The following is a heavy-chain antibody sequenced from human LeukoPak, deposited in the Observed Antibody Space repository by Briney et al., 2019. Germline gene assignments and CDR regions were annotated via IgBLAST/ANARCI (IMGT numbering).Heavy chain of an antibody. D-gene: IGHD4/OR15-4a*01. J-gene: IGHJ4*02. Sequence: SETLSLTCTVSGGSISSSSYYWGWIRQPPGKGLEWIGSIYYSGSTYYNPSLKSRVTISVDTSKNQFSLKLISVTAADTAVYYCARVTRLVGAMFSSLDSWGQGTLLTVSS. V-gene: IGHV4-39*07. CDR2: IYYSGST. CDR1: GGSISSSSYY. CDR3: ARVTRLVGAMFSSLDS.